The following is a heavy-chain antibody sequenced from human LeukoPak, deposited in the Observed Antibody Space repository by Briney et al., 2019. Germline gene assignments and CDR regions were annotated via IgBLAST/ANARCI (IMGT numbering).Heavy chain of an antibody. CDR1: GGTFSSYA. V-gene: IGHV1-69*04. CDR3: AREELYYDILTGYYIGGWFDP. D-gene: IGHD3-9*01. Sequence: GASVKVSCKASGGTFSSYAISWVRQAPGQGLEWMGRIIPILGIANYAQKFQGRVTITADKSTSTAYMELSSLRSEDTAVYYCAREELYYDILTGYYIGGWFDPWGQGTLVTVSS. J-gene: IGHJ5*02. CDR2: IIPILGIA.